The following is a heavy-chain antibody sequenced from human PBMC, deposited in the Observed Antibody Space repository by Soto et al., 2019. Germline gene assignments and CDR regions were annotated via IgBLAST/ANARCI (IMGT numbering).Heavy chain of an antibody. Sequence: GESLKISCKGSGYSFTSYWIGWVRQMPGKGLEWMGIIYPGDSDTRYSPSFQGQVTISADKSISTAYLQWSSLKASDTAMYYCVRQRKIGSIAARLNYFDYWGQGTLVTVSS. CDR2: IYPGDSDT. CDR1: GYSFTSYW. J-gene: IGHJ4*02. CDR3: VRQRKIGSIAARLNYFDY. V-gene: IGHV5-51*01. D-gene: IGHD6-6*01.